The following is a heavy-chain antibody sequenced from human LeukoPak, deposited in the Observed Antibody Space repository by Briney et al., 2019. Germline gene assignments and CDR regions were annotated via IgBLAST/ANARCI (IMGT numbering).Heavy chain of an antibody. D-gene: IGHD1-1*01. J-gene: IGHJ4*02. CDR2: IYPGDSDT. CDR3: VTLTTSYMEREYYIDY. CDR1: GYSFTSYW. Sequence: GESLKISCKGSGYSFTSYWIGWVRQMPGKGLGWMGIIYPGDSDTRYSPSFQGQVTISADKSISTAYLQWSSLKASDTAIYYCVTLTTSYMEREYYIDYWGQGTLVTVSS. V-gene: IGHV5-51*01.